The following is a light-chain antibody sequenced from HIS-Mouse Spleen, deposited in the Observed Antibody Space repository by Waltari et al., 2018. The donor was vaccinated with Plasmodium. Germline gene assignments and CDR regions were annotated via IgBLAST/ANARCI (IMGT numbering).Light chain of an antibody. Sequence: SSELTQDPAVSVALGQTVRITCQGDSLRSYYATWYQQKPGQAPVLVIYVKNNRPSRIPDRFSGSSSGNTASLTITGAQAEDEADYYCNSRDSSGNHLVFGGGTKLTVL. J-gene: IGLJ2*01. CDR2: VKN. CDR3: NSRDSSGNHLV. V-gene: IGLV3-19*01. CDR1: SLRSYY.